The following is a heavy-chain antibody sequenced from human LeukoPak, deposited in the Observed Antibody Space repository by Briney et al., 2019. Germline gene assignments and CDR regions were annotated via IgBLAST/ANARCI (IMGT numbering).Heavy chain of an antibody. CDR2: ISAYNGNT. CDR1: GYTFTSYG. D-gene: IGHD1-7*01. V-gene: IGHV1-18*01. CDR3: ARVRTGTTLVYYYYGMDV. J-gene: IGHJ6*02. Sequence: ASVKVSCKASGYTFTSYGISWARQAPGQGLEWMGWISAYNGNTNYAQKLQGRVTMTTDTSTSTAYMELRSLRSEDTAVYYCARVRTGTTLVYYYYGMDVWGQGTTVTVSS.